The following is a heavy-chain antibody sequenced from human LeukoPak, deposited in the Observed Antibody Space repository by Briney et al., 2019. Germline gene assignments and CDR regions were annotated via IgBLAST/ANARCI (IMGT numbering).Heavy chain of an antibody. Sequence: SETLSLTCTVSGGSISSYYWSWIRKPPGKGQERVGYIYYSGSTNYNPSLKSRVTISVDTSKNQFSLKLSSVTAADTAVYYCARDHDYGDYFDYWGQGTLVTVSS. CDR3: ARDHDYGDYFDY. D-gene: IGHD4-17*01. J-gene: IGHJ4*02. CDR2: IYYSGST. CDR1: GGSISSYY. V-gene: IGHV4-59*01.